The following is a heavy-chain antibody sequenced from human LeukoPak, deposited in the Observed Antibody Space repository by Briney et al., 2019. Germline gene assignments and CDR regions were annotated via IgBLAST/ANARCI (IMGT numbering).Heavy chain of an antibody. CDR3: ARQVASSSTYFSSGSYYSRIDY. D-gene: IGHD3-10*01. V-gene: IGHV1-18*01. Sequence: ASVKVSCKASGYTFTSYDINWVRQATGQGLEWMGWMNPNSGNTNYAQKLQGRVTMTTDTSTSTAYMELRSLRSDDTAVYYCARQVASSSTYFSSGSYYSRIDYWGQGTLVTVSS. J-gene: IGHJ4*02. CDR2: MNPNSGNT. CDR1: GYTFTSYD.